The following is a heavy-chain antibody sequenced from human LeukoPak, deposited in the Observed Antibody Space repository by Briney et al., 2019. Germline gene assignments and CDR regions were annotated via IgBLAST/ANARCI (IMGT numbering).Heavy chain of an antibody. CDR3: AREHYDILTGLYIDAFDI. CDR1: GGSISGYY. CDR2: IYYSGST. V-gene: IGHV4-59*01. D-gene: IGHD3-9*01. J-gene: IGHJ3*02. Sequence: SETLSLTCTVSGGSISGYYWSWIRQPPGKGLEWIGYIYYSGSTNYNPSLKSRVTISVDTSKNQFSLRLSSVTAADTAVYYCAREHYDILTGLYIDAFDIWGPGTRVTVSS.